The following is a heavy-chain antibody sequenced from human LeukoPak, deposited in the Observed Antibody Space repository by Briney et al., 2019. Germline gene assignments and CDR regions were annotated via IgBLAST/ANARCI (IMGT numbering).Heavy chain of an antibody. V-gene: IGHV3-23*01. J-gene: IGHJ4*02. D-gene: IGHD3-9*01. CDR2: ISGSGGST. CDR1: GFTFSSYA. Sequence: PGGSLRLSCAASGFTFSSYAMSWVRQAPGKGLEWVSAISGSGGSTYYADSVKGRFTISRDNSKNTLYLQMNSLRAEDTAVYYCAKLFDDYDILTGLLYYFDYWGQGTLVTVSS. CDR3: AKLFDDYDILTGLLYYFDY.